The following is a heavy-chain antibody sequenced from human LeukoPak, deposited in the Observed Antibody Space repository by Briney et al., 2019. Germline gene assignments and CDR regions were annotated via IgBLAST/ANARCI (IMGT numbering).Heavy chain of an antibody. CDR1: GFIFSSYA. CDR2: ISGSGGST. J-gene: IGHJ4*02. CDR3: AKCRRNILRYFDY. V-gene: IGHV3-23*01. Sequence: GGSLRLSCAASGFIFSSYAMSWVRQAPGKGLEWVSAISGSGGSTYYADSVKGRFTISRDNSKNTLYLQMNSLRAEDTAVYYCAKCRRNILRYFDYWGQGTLVTVSS. D-gene: IGHD2/OR15-2a*01.